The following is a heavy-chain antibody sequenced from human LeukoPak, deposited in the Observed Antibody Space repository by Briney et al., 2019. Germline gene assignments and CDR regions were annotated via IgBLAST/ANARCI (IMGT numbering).Heavy chain of an antibody. D-gene: IGHD5-12*01. V-gene: IGHV3-30*18. J-gene: IGHJ4*02. CDR3: AKDDRGYSGYGYFDY. Sequence: GSLRLSCAASGFTFSSYGMHWVRQAPGKGLEWVAVISYDGSNKYYADSVKGRFTISRDNSKNTLYLQMNSLRAEDAAVYYCAKDDRGYSGYGYFDYWGQGTLVTVSS. CDR1: GFTFSSYG. CDR2: ISYDGSNK.